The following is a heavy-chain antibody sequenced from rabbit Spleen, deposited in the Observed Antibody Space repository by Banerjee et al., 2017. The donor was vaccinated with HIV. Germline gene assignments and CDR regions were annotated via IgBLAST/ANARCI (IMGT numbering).Heavy chain of an antibody. J-gene: IGHJ6*01. D-gene: IGHD8-1*01. CDR2: IYAGSTGTT. CDR3: ARDTGSSFSSYGMDL. V-gene: IGHV1S45*01. CDR1: KFSFSSVHW. Sequence: QEQLEESGGDLVKPGASLTLTCTASKFSFSSVHWIYWVRQAPGKGLEWIGTIYAGSTGTTDYASWAKGRFTISKTSSTTVTLQMTSLTAADTATYFCARDTGSSFSSYGMDLWGQGTLVTVS.